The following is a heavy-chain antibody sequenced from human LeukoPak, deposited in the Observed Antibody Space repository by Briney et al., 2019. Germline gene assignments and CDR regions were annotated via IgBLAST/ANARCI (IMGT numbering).Heavy chain of an antibody. CDR3: ARTGEMATPDY. Sequence: GGSLRLSCAASGFTVSSNYMSWVRQAPGRGLEWVSVIYSGGSTYYADSVKGRFTISRDNSKNTLYLQMNSLRAEDAAVYYCARTGEMATPDYWGQGTLVTVSS. CDR1: GFTVSSNY. CDR2: IYSGGST. D-gene: IGHD5-24*01. J-gene: IGHJ4*02. V-gene: IGHV3-66*01.